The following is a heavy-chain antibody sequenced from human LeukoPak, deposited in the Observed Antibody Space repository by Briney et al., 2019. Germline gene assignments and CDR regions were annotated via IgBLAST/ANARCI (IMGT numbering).Heavy chain of an antibody. CDR2: VYSSGST. J-gene: IGHJ5*02. CDR1: DYSISSGYGYY. D-gene: IGHD3-10*01. CDR3: ARTPLRGATFFTSYPNWFDT. Sequence: SETLSLTCTVSDYSISSGYGYYWGWIRQPPGKGLEWIGRVYSSGSTDYNPSLKSRLSISVDTSKIQFSLRLSSVTVADTAVYYCARTPLRGATFFTSYPNWFDTWGQGTLVTVSS. V-gene: IGHV4-38-2*02.